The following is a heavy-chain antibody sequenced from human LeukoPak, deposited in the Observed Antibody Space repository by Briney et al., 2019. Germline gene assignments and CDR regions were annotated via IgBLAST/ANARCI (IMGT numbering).Heavy chain of an antibody. CDR1: GFTFSDYY. J-gene: IGHJ6*03. D-gene: IGHD3-3*01. CDR2: ISSSGSTI. Sequence: PGGSLRLSCAASGFTFSDYYMSWIRQAPGKGLEWVSYISSSGSTIYYADSVKGRFTISRDNAKNSLYLQMNSLRAEDTAVYYCARVGVVINSGPYYYYMDVWGKGTTVTVSS. V-gene: IGHV3-11*04. CDR3: ARVGVVINSGPYYYYMDV.